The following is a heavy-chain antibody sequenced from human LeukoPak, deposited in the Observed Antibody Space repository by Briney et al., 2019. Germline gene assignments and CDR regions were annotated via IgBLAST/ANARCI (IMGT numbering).Heavy chain of an antibody. CDR3: AKDRYYYDSSGYYLLDY. D-gene: IGHD3-22*01. CDR1: GFTFSSSA. CDR2: ISGSGDRT. Sequence: GGSLRLSCAASGFTFSSSAMSGVRQAPGRGLEWVSTISGSGDRTYYADSVKGRFTISRDNSKNTLYLQMNSLIAEDTAVYYCAKDRYYYDSSGYYLLDYWGQGTLVTVSS. V-gene: IGHV3-23*01. J-gene: IGHJ4*02.